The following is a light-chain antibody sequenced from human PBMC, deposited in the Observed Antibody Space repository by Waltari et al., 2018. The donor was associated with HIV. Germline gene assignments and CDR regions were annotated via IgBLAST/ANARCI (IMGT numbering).Light chain of an antibody. J-gene: IGKJ2*01. CDR3: QQSYSTPYT. V-gene: IGKV1-39*01. CDR2: AAS. Sequence: DLQMTLSPSSLSSSVADRVTITCRASQSICSYLTWYQQKPGKAPNLLIYAASSLQSGVPSRFSGSGSGTDVTLTISSLQPEDFATYYCQQSYSTPYTFGQGTKLEIK. CDR1: QSICSY.